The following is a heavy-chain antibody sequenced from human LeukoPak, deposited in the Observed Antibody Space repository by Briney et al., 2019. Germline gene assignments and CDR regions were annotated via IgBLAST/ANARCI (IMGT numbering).Heavy chain of an antibody. V-gene: IGHV3-23*01. J-gene: IGHJ6*03. CDR3: AKSGASPLYHMDV. CDR1: GFSLSSYG. Sequence: GGSLRLSCAASGFSLSSYGVNWVRQAPGKGLEWVSGITGSDTTAYHAGSVRGRFTISRDDSKNTLYLQMRSLRVDDTAIYYCAKSGASPLYHMDVWGRGATVTVSS. D-gene: IGHD1-26*01. CDR2: ITGSDTTA.